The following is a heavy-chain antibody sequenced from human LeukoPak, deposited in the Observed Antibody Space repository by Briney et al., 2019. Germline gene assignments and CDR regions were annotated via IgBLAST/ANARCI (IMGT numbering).Heavy chain of an antibody. D-gene: IGHD6-19*01. Sequence: SETLSLTCAVYGGSFSGYYWSWIRQPPGRGLEWIGEINHSGSTNYNPSLKSRVTISVDTSKNQFSLKLSSVTAADTAVYYCARNIAVAGRGDYMDVWGKGTTVTISS. CDR2: INHSGST. V-gene: IGHV4-34*01. CDR3: ARNIAVAGRGDYMDV. CDR1: GGSFSGYY. J-gene: IGHJ6*03.